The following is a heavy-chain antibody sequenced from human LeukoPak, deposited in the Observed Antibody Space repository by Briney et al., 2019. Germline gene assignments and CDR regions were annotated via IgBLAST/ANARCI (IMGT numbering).Heavy chain of an antibody. CDR3: AKDVGKWESLHFFDY. Sequence: GGSLRLSCATSGFTFSNAWMNWVGQAPGKGLEWVGRIRSNYDGGTIDYAAPVKGRFTLSRDDSKTTLYLQMNSLQTEDTAVYYCAKDVGKWESLHFFDYWGQGTLVTVSS. D-gene: IGHD1-26*01. CDR1: GFTFSNAW. CDR2: IRSNYDGGTI. V-gene: IGHV3-15*07. J-gene: IGHJ4*02.